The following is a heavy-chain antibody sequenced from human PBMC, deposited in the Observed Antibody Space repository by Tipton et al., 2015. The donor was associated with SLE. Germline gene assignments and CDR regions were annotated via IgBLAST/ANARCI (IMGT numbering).Heavy chain of an antibody. CDR1: GGSISSGTYY. CDR2: IYTNGNT. V-gene: IGHV4-61*09. CDR3: ARTQYCGGDCYGDAFDF. D-gene: IGHD2-21*01. J-gene: IGHJ3*01. Sequence: TLSLTCTVSGGSISSGTYYWSWIRQPAGKGLEWIGHIYTNGNTNYNPSLKSRVTISVDTSKNQFSLRLSSVTAADTAVYYCARTQYCGGDCYGDAFDFWGQGTMVTVSS.